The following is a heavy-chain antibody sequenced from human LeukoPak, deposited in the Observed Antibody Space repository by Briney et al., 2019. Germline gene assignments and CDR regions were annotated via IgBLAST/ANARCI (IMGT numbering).Heavy chain of an antibody. CDR3: AKDLPIWGSSPCDY. Sequence: GGSLRLSCAASGFTFSSYAMSWVRQAPGKGLEWVSAISGSGGSTYYADSVKGRFTISRDNSKNTLYLQMNSLRAEDPAVYYCAKDLPIWGSSPCDYWGQGTLVTVSS. D-gene: IGHD6-6*01. V-gene: IGHV3-23*01. CDR1: GFTFSSYA. CDR2: ISGSGGST. J-gene: IGHJ4*02.